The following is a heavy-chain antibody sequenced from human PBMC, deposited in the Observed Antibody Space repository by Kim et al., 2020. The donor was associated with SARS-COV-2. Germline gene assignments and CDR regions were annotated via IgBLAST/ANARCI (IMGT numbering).Heavy chain of an antibody. D-gene: IGHD4-17*01. V-gene: IGHV4-39*01. Sequence: SETLSLTCTVSGGSISSSSYYWGWIRQPPGKGLEWIGCIYYSGSTYYNPSLKSRVTISVDTSKNQFSLKLSSVTAADTAVYYCARRGIFYGDYEGSDYWGQGTLVTVSS. CDR3: ARRGIFYGDYEGSDY. CDR2: IYYSGST. J-gene: IGHJ4*02. CDR1: GGSISSSSYY.